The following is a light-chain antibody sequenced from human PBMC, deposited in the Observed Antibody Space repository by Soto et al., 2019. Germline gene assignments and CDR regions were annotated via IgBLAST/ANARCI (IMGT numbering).Light chain of an antibody. J-gene: IGKJ1*01. CDR1: QSVSSN. V-gene: IGKV3-15*01. CDR2: GAS. CDR3: QQYNNWPPRAWT. Sequence: EIVMTQSPATLSVSPGERATLSCRASQSVSSNLAWYQQKPGQAPRLLIYGASTRATGIPARFSGSVSGTEFTLTIGSLQSEGFAVYYCQQYNNWPPRAWTFGQGTKVEIE.